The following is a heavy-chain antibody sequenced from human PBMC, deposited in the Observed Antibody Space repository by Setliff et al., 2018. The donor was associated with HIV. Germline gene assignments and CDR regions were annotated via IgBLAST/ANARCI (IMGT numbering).Heavy chain of an antibody. CDR1: GYSISSGCY. Sequence: SETLSLTCPVSGYSISSGCYWGWIRQPPGKGLEWIGSMYHTGSTYYSPSLNSRFTISVDTSKNQFSLKLRSVTAADTAVYYCARQPLYNDYDWRSYYFDYWGQGSLVTVSS. D-gene: IGHD5-12*01. CDR3: ARQPLYNDYDWRSYYFDY. CDR2: MYHTGST. J-gene: IGHJ4*02. V-gene: IGHV4-38-2*01.